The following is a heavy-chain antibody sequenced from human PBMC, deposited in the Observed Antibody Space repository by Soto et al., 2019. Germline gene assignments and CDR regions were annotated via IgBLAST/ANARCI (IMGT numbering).Heavy chain of an antibody. CDR3: ARDLSRIAVAGSLGYYYYYGMDV. J-gene: IGHJ6*02. CDR1: GGTFGSYA. CDR2: IIPIFGTA. V-gene: IGHV1-69*13. D-gene: IGHD6-19*01. Sequence: ASVKVSCKASGGTFGSYAISWVRQAPGQGLEWMGGIIPIFGTANYAQKFQGRVTITADESTSTAYMELSSLRSEDTAVYYCARDLSRIAVAGSLGYYYYYGMDVWGQGTTVTVSS.